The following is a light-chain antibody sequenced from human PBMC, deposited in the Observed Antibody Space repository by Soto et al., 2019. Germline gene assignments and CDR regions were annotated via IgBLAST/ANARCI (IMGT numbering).Light chain of an antibody. V-gene: IGKV3-15*01. CDR1: QSVSSN. CDR2: GAS. Sequence: EIVMTQSPATLSVSPGERATLSCRASQSVSSNLAWYRQKPGQAPRLLIYGASTRATGIPATFSGSGSGTEFTLTISSLQSEDFAIYYCHQYNNWPLTFGGGTKVEI. CDR3: HQYNNWPLT. J-gene: IGKJ4*01.